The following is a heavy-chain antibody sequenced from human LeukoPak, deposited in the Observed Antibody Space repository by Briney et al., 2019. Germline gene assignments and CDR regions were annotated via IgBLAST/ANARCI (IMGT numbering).Heavy chain of an antibody. J-gene: IGHJ6*02. CDR1: GGSISSGGYS. Sequence: SETLSLTCAVSGGSISSGGYSWSWIRQPPGKGLEWIGYIYYSGSTYYTPSLKSRVTISVDTSKNQFSLKLNSVTAADTAVYYCARDVDTGYYAMDVWGQGTTVTVSS. V-gene: IGHV4-30-2*03. D-gene: IGHD5-18*01. CDR3: ARDVDTGYYAMDV. CDR2: IYYSGST.